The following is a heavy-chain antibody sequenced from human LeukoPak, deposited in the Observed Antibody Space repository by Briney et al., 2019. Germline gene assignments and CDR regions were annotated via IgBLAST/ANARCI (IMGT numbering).Heavy chain of an antibody. Sequence: GGSLRLSCAASGFTFSTYSMNWVRQAPGKGLEWVSSISSTGTYIYYADSVKGRFTISRDNAKNSLYLQMNSLRAEDTAVYYCARDPSVVPAAVNWFDPWGQGTLVTVSS. J-gene: IGHJ5*02. CDR3: ARDPSVVPAAVNWFDP. CDR2: ISSTGTYI. V-gene: IGHV3-21*01. D-gene: IGHD2-2*01. CDR1: GFTFSTYS.